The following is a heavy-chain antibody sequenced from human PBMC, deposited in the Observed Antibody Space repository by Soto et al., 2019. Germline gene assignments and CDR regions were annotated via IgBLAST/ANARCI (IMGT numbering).Heavy chain of an antibody. CDR1: ADSMNNYY. Sequence: SETLSLTCTVSADSMNNYYWSWIRQPPGKGLEWIGYVHNSGINNYNPSLKSRVNISLVTSKNHFSLELTSVTTADTAVYYRARARGQKGLAFDFWGQGTMVTVSS. V-gene: IGHV4-59*01. J-gene: IGHJ3*01. CDR2: VHNSGIN. CDR3: ARARGQKGLAFDF.